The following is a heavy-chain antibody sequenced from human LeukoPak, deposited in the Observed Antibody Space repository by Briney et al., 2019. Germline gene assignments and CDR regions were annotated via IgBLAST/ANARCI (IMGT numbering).Heavy chain of an antibody. CDR2: INPSGGST. J-gene: IGHJ5*02. CDR1: GYTFTTYY. CDR3: ATSVDP. V-gene: IGHV1-46*01. Sequence: VASVKVSCKASGYTFTTYYIHWVRQAPGQGLEWMGIINPSGGSTSYAQKFQGRVTMTRDMSTTTVYMELNSLRSEDTAVYYCATSVDPWGQGTLVTVSS.